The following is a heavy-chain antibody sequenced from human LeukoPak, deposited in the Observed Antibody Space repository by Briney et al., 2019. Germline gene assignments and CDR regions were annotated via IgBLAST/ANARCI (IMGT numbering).Heavy chain of an antibody. CDR1: GGSISSSSHY. CDR3: ARDSSTAARQPFDY. J-gene: IGHJ4*02. CDR2: ISYSGST. V-gene: IGHV4-39*07. D-gene: IGHD6-6*01. Sequence: KPSEALSLTCTVSGGSISSSSHYWGWIRQPPGKGLEWIGSISYSGSTYYNPSLESRVTILVDTSKNLFSLNLSSVTAADTAVYYCARDSSTAARQPFDYWGQGTLVTVSS.